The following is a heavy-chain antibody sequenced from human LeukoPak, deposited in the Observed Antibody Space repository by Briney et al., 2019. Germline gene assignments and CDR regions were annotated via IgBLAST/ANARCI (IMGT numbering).Heavy chain of an antibody. Sequence: SETLSLTCAVSGGSISSSSYYWGWIRQPPGKGLEWIGSIYYSGSTYYNPSLKSRVTISVDTSKNQFSLKLSSVTAADTAVYYCARGSASSGLTVFDYWGQGTLVTVSS. V-gene: IGHV4-39*07. J-gene: IGHJ4*02. D-gene: IGHD6-19*01. CDR1: GGSISSSSYY. CDR2: IYYSGST. CDR3: ARGSASSGLTVFDY.